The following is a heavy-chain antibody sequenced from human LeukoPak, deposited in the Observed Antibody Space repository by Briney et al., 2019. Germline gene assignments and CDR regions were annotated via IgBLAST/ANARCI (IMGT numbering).Heavy chain of an antibody. Sequence: SETLSLTCTVSGGSVSSGSYYWAWIRQPPGKGLEWIGSIYESGSAYYNPSLKSRITMSVDTSENQFSLKLTSVTAADTAVYYCARLSGTHYEAIDYWGQGTLVTVSS. CDR3: ARLSGTHYEAIDY. V-gene: IGHV4-39*01. J-gene: IGHJ4*02. CDR1: GGSVSSGSYY. CDR2: IYESGSA. D-gene: IGHD1-14*01.